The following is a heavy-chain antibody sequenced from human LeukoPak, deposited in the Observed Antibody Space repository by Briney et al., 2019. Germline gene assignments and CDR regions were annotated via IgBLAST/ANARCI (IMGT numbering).Heavy chain of an antibody. CDR3: ARDYYCSSTSCYTGDGDY. D-gene: IGHD2-2*02. V-gene: IGHV1-2*02. CDR1: GYTFTGYY. Sequence: ASVKVSCKASGYTFTGYYMHWVRQAPGQGLEWMGWINPNSGGTNYAQKFQGRVTMTRDTSISTAYMELSRLRSDDTAVYYCARDYYCSSTSCYTGDGDYWGQGTLVTVSS. J-gene: IGHJ4*02. CDR2: INPNSGGT.